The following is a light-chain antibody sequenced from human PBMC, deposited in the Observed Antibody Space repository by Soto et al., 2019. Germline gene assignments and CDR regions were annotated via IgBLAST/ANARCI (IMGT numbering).Light chain of an antibody. CDR2: RNN. CDR3: AAWDDSLDGYV. V-gene: IGLV1-44*01. Sequence: QSVLTQPPSASGTPGQRVTISCSGSNSNIGSNTVHWYQQLPGTAPKLLMYRNNQRPSGVPDRFSGSKSGTSASLAISGLQSEDEADYYCAAWDDSLDGYVFGTGTKLTVL. J-gene: IGLJ1*01. CDR1: NSNIGSNT.